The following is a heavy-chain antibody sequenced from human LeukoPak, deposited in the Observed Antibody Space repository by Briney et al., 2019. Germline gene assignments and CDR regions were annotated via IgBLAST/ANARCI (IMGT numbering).Heavy chain of an antibody. Sequence: GRSLTLSCAASGFTFNRYGMHWVRQAPGKGLEWVAMIWHDGTKEFYADSVKGRFTISRDNSNNTIYLQMNSLRAADTAVYFCARERGYSYGLDYWGQGTLVTVSS. CDR3: ARERGYSYGLDY. CDR2: IWHDGTKE. V-gene: IGHV3-33*01. J-gene: IGHJ4*02. CDR1: GFTFNRYG. D-gene: IGHD5-18*01.